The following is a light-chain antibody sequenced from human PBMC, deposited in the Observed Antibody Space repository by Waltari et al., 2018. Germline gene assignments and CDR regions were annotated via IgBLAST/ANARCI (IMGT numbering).Light chain of an antibody. CDR1: QTISTN. V-gene: IGKV1-39*01. CDR3: QQSYSAPPS. Sequence: DIQMTQSPSSLSASVGDRVTITCRASQTISTNLNWYQHRPGKVPKLLIYAATFLQSGVPSRVSGSGSGTDFTLTIRSLQPEDFVFYFCQQSYSAPPSFGGGTKVDVK. CDR2: AAT. J-gene: IGKJ4*01.